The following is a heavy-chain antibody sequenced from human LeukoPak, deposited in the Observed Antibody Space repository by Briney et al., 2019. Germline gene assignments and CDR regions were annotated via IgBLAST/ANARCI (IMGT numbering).Heavy chain of an antibody. Sequence: GGPLRLSCAASGFTFSSYGMHWVRQAPGKGLEWVAVISYDGSNKYYADSVKGRFTISRDNSKNTLYLQMNSLRAEDTAVYYCAKDALNIVVVPAAIPDYGMDVWGQGTTVTVSS. V-gene: IGHV3-30*18. CDR1: GFTFSSYG. J-gene: IGHJ6*02. CDR2: ISYDGSNK. CDR3: AKDALNIVVVPAAIPDYGMDV. D-gene: IGHD2-2*02.